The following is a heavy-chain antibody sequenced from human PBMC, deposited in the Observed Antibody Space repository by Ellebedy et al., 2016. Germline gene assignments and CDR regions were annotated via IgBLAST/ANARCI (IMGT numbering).Heavy chain of an antibody. D-gene: IGHD6-13*01. CDR3: ARDMHSSSWYPFLGLGDY. CDR2: IKQDGSEK. CDR1: GFTFSNYW. V-gene: IGHV3-7*01. Sequence: GGSLRLSCAISGFTFSNYWMTWVRQAPGKGLEWVANIKQDGSEKYYVDSVKGRFPISRDNAKNSLYLQMNSLRAEDTAVYYCARDMHSSSWYPFLGLGDYWGQGTLVTVSS. J-gene: IGHJ4*02.